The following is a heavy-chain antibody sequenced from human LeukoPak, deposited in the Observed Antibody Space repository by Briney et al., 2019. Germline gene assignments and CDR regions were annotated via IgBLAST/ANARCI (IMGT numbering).Heavy chain of an antibody. V-gene: IGHV3-21*01. CDR3: ARGCSSTSCYVN. CDR2: ISSSSSYI. D-gene: IGHD2-2*01. J-gene: IGHJ4*02. CDR1: GFTFSSYS. Sequence: PGGSLRLSCAASGFTFSSYSMNWVRQAPGKGLEWVSSISSSSSYIYYADSAKGRFTISRDNAKNSLYLQMNSLRAEDTAVYYCARGCSSTSCYVNWGQGTLVTVSS.